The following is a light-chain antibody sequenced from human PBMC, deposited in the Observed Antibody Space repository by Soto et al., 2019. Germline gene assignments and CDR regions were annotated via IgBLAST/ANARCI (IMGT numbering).Light chain of an antibody. CDR3: SSYTVSNTGV. CDR2: DVS. V-gene: IGLV2-14*03. J-gene: IGLJ3*02. Sequence: QSALTQPASVSGSPGQSITISCAGTSSDVGANNYVSWYQQHPGKAPKLIIYDVSNRPSGISSRFSGSRSANTASLTISGLQAEDEGDYYCSSYTVSNTGVFGGGTKVTVL. CDR1: SSDVGANNY.